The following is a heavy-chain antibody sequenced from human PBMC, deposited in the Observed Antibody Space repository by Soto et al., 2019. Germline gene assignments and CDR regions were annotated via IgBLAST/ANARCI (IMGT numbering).Heavy chain of an antibody. J-gene: IGHJ4*02. CDR2: ISWNSGSI. D-gene: IGHD3-16*01. CDR1: GFTFDDYA. V-gene: IGHV3-9*01. CDR3: AKDKDLGPNPITGIFDY. Sequence: GGSLRLSCAASGFTFDDYAMHWVRQAPGKGLEWVSGISWNSGSIGYADSVKGRFTISRDNAKNSLYLQMNSLRAEDTALYYCAKDKDLGPNPITGIFDYWGQGTLVTVSS.